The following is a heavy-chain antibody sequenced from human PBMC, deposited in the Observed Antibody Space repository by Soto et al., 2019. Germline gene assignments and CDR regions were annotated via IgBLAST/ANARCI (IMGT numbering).Heavy chain of an antibody. CDR2: ISWNGGSV. J-gene: IGHJ5*02. CDR3: VKDIRGKVAGTGWFDP. Sequence: EVQLAESGGGLVQPGRSLRLSCVASGFTFHDYAMHWVRQAPGKGLEWVSGISWNGGSVGYADSVRGRFTISRDNXKXSLYLQINSLRAEDTAFYYCVKDIRGKVAGTGWFDPWGQGTLVTVSS. D-gene: IGHD6-19*01. V-gene: IGHV3-9*01. CDR1: GFTFHDYA.